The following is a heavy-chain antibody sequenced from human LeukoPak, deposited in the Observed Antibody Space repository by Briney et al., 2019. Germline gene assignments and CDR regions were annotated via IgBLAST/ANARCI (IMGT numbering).Heavy chain of an antibody. CDR3: GRGCSVTNCPLYY. D-gene: IGHD2-2*01. J-gene: IGHJ4*02. Sequence: GASVKVSCKASGYTFTNYDINWVRQAPGQGLEWMGWISGYDGNTDYAQKFKGRVTMTIDTSTSTAYMELRNLRSDDTAVYYCGRGCSVTNCPLYYWGQGTLVTVSS. V-gene: IGHV1-18*01. CDR1: GYTFTNYD. CDR2: ISGYDGNT.